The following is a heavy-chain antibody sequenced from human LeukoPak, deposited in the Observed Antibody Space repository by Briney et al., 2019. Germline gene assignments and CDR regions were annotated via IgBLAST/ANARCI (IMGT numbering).Heavy chain of an antibody. CDR1: GGSISSYY. Sequence: PSETLSLTCTVSGGSISSYYWSWIRQPPGKGLEWIGYIYYSGSTNYNPSLKSRVTISVDTSKNQFSLKLSSVTAADTAVYYCTRDSGTTGEVKFDPWGQGSLVTVSS. D-gene: IGHD3-10*01. J-gene: IGHJ5*02. CDR3: TRDSGTTGEVKFDP. V-gene: IGHV4-59*01. CDR2: IYYSGST.